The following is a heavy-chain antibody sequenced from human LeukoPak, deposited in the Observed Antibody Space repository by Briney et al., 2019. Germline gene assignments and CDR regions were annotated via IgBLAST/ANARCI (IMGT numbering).Heavy chain of an antibody. J-gene: IGHJ4*02. V-gene: IGHV3-7*01. Sequence: GGSLRLSCAASGFTFSTYWMTWVRQAPGKGLEWVANIKENGSEKNYLDSVKGRFTISRDNAKNSLYLQMNSLRAEDTAVYYCARECVPYAPGGDYWGQGTLVTVSS. CDR2: IKENGSEK. CDR3: ARECVPYAPGGDY. D-gene: IGHD3-16*01. CDR1: GFTFSTYW.